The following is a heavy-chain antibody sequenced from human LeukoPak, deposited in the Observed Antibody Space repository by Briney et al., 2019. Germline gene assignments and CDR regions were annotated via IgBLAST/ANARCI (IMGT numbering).Heavy chain of an antibody. D-gene: IGHD5-24*01. CDR1: GFTFSDYY. CDR2: ISSSGSTI. J-gene: IGHJ4*02. CDR3: AKDNRDGYNLEY. V-gene: IGHV3-11*04. Sequence: TGGSLRLSCAASGFTFSDYYMSWIRQAPGKGLEWVSYISSSGSTIYYADSVKGRFTISRDNAKNSLYLQMNSLRAEDTAVYYCAKDNRDGYNLEYWGQGTLVTVSS.